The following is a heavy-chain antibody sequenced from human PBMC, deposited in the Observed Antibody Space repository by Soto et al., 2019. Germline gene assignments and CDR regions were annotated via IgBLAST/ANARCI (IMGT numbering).Heavy chain of an antibody. CDR2: INPSNGDT. D-gene: IGHD3-3*01. J-gene: IGHJ3*02. CDR3: ARLLITAFGADVLDI. Sequence: QVKFMQCGAEVKKPGASVQVSCKASGYTFTNYGITWVRQAPGQGLEWMGWINPSNGDTNYAQKFQGRVTMTTDISASAVYMEMTSLRSDDSAMYFCARLLITAFGADVLDIWGQGTMVTVSS. CDR1: GYTFTNYG. V-gene: IGHV1-18*01.